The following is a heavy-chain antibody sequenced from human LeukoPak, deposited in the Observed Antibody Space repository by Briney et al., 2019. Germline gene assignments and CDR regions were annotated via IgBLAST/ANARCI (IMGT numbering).Heavy chain of an antibody. CDR1: GYTFTSYY. CDR2: INPSGGST. J-gene: IGHJ6*03. CDR3: ASGVPSYYYYYMDV. V-gene: IGHV1-46*01. Sequence: ASVKVSCKASGYTFTSYYMHWVRQAPGQGLEWMGIINPSGGSTSYAQKFQGRVTITRNTSISTAYMELSSLRSDDTAVYYCASGVPSYYYYYMDVWGKGTTVTVSS.